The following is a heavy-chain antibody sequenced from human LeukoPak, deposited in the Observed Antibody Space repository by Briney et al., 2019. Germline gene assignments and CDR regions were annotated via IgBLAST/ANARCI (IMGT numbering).Heavy chain of an antibody. D-gene: IGHD3-22*01. CDR1: GFTFDDYG. V-gene: IGHV3-20*04. J-gene: IGHJ4*02. CDR2: INWNGGST. Sequence: PGGSLRLSCAASGFTFDDYGMSWVRQAPGKGLEWVSGINWNGGSTGYADSVKGRFTISRDSAKHSLYLQMNSLRAEDTAFYYCARATHYYDSSGYDYWGQGTLVTVSS. CDR3: ARATHYYDSSGYDY.